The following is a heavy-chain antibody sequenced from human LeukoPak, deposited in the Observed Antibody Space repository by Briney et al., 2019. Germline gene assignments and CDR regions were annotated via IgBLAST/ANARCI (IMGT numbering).Heavy chain of an antibody. D-gene: IGHD6-13*01. V-gene: IGHV1-2*06. Sequence: ASVKVSCXASGYTFTGYYMHWVRQAPGQGLEWMGRINPNSGGTNYAQKFQGRVTMTRDTSISTAYMELSRLRSDDTAVYYCTSYSSSWLINDYWGQGTLVTVSS. J-gene: IGHJ4*02. CDR2: INPNSGGT. CDR1: GYTFTGYY. CDR3: TSYSSSWLINDY.